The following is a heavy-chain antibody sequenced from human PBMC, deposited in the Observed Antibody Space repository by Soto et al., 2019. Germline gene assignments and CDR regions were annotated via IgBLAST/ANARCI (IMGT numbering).Heavy chain of an antibody. CDR3: AHIVVAGLGYDFDY. CDR1: GFSLSSTRVA. D-gene: IGHD6-19*01. Sequence: QITLKESGPTLVKPTQTLTLTCTFSGFSLSSTRVAVGWIRQPPGKALEWLALIYWDDDKRYSSFLKSRLTIXXXTXETQVVLTMSNMDPVDTARYYCAHIVVAGLGYDFDYWGQGTLVTVSS. J-gene: IGHJ4*02. V-gene: IGHV2-5*02. CDR2: IYWDDDK.